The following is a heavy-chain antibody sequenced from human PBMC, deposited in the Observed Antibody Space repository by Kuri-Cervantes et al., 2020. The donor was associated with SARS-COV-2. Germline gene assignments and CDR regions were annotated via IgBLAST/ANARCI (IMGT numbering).Heavy chain of an antibody. Sequence: GSLRLSCAASGFTFSSYAMSWIRQPPGKGLEWIGEINHSGSTNYNPSLKSRVTISVDTSKNQFSLKLSSVTAADTAVYYCARAGDNWGQGDDAFDIWGQGTMVTVSS. J-gene: IGHJ3*02. D-gene: IGHD7-27*01. CDR1: GFTFSSYA. V-gene: IGHV4-34*01. CDR2: INHSGST. CDR3: ARAGDNWGQGDDAFDI.